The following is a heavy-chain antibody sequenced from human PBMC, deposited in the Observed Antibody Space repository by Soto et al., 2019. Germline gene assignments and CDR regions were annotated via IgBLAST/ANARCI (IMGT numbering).Heavy chain of an antibody. Sequence: PGGSLRLSCTASGFTFRTYVMSWVRQVPGKGLEWVSSISTSGSNTYYADSVKGRFTISRDNSKNTLYLQMSSLRAEDTAVYYCAKDSSSIEVVVGGTWDYWGQGALVTVSS. J-gene: IGHJ4*02. CDR2: ISTSGSNT. CDR1: GFTFRTYV. D-gene: IGHD2-15*01. V-gene: IGHV3-23*01. CDR3: AKDSSSIEVVVGGTWDY.